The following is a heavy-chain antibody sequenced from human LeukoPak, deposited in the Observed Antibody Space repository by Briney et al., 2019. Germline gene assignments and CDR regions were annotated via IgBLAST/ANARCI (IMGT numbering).Heavy chain of an antibody. CDR3: ASSGYGY. CDR2: IYYSGST. V-gene: IGHV4-38-2*02. CDR1: GYSISSGYY. Sequence: SETLSLTCTVSGYSISSGYYWSWIRQPPGKGLEWIGYIYYSGSTNYNPSLKSRVTISVDTSKNQFSLKLSSVTAADTAVYYCASSGYGYWGQGTLVTVSS. J-gene: IGHJ4*02. D-gene: IGHD3-22*01.